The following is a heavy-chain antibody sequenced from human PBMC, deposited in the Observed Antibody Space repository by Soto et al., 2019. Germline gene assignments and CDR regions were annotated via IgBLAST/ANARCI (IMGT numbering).Heavy chain of an antibody. CDR2: MNPNSGNT. CDR3: SREGILVVPAARGPNYCYYMDV. Sequence: ASVKLSCKASGYTFAGYDINWVRQATGQGLEWMGWMNPNSGNTGYAQKFQGTLTMTRNTSISTAYMELSSLRSEDTAVYYCSREGILVVPAARGPNYCYYMDVWGQGTSVTVSS. V-gene: IGHV1-8*01. J-gene: IGHJ6*03. CDR1: GYTFAGYD. D-gene: IGHD2-2*01.